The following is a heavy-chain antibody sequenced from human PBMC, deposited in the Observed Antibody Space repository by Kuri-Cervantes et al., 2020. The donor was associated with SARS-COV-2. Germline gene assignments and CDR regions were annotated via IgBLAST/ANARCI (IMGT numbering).Heavy chain of an antibody. V-gene: IGHV3-48*03. Sequence: GGSLRLSCIASGFLFSSYEMNWVRQAPGKGLEWISYISSNGNTIYYADSVKGRFTVSRDNAKDSLDLQMNSLRAEDTAVYYCARICSSTSCLGNYFDYWGQGTLVTVSS. CDR2: ISSNGNTI. J-gene: IGHJ4*02. CDR1: GFLFSSYE. CDR3: ARICSSTSCLGNYFDY. D-gene: IGHD2-2*01.